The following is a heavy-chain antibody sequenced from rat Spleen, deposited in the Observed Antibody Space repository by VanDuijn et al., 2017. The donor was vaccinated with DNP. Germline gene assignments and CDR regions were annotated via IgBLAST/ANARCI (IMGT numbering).Heavy chain of an antibody. CDR1: GFTFSDYY. CDR3: ARGGNNYATWFAY. J-gene: IGHJ3*01. D-gene: IGHD1-10*01. V-gene: IGHV5-7*01. Sequence: EVQVVQSGGGLVQPGRSLKLSCAASGFTFSDYYMAWVRQTPKKGLEWVATISTSGSRTYYPDSVKGRFTISRDNAESSLYLQMNGLKSDDTATYYCARGGNNYATWFAYWGQGTLVTVSS. CDR2: ISTSGSRT.